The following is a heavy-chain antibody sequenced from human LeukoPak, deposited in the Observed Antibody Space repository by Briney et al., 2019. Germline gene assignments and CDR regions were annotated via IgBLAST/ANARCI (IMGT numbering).Heavy chain of an antibody. CDR1: GGSIINYY. Sequence: PSETLSLTCTVSGGSIINYYWSWIRQPPGKGLEWIGYIYYSGSTNYNPSLKSRVTISVDTSKNQFSLKLSSVTAADTAVYYCARGPYSSSWYGLGSHSFDYWGQGTLVTVSS. CDR2: IYYSGST. V-gene: IGHV4-59*12. J-gene: IGHJ4*02. CDR3: ARGPYSSSWYGLGSHSFDY. D-gene: IGHD6-13*01.